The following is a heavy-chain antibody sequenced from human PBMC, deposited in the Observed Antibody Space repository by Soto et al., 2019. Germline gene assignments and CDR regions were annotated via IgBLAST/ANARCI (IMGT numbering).Heavy chain of an antibody. D-gene: IGHD5-12*01. J-gene: IGHJ4*02. V-gene: IGHV1-18*01. CDR1: GYTFTSYG. CDR3: ATLNSGYDSGFDY. CDR2: ISAYNGNT. Sequence: VASVKVSCKASGYTFTSYGISWVRQAPGQGLEWMGWISAYNGNTNYAQKLQGRVTMTTDTSTGTAYMELRSLRSDDTAVYYCATLNSGYDSGFDYWGQGTLVTVSS.